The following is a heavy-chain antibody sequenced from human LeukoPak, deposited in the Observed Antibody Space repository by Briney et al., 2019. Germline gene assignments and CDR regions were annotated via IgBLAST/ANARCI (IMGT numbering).Heavy chain of an antibody. D-gene: IGHD1-1*01. CDR3: AVQFTWNDHMLV. J-gene: IGHJ6*03. Sequence: SGTLSLTCTVSGDSISSGYYWGWIRQSPGKGLEWIGSIYHNGSTFNPSLRGRVTLSVDTSKNNFSLKVTSVTAADTAVYYCAVQFTWNDHMLVWGKGTAVTVSS. V-gene: IGHV4-38-2*02. CDR2: IYHNGST. CDR1: GDSISSGYY.